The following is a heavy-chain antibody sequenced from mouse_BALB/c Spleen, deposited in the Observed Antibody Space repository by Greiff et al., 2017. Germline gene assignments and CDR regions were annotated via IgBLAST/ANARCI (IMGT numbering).Heavy chain of an antibody. D-gene: IGHD4-1*01. CDR1: GFTFSSYG. CDR3: ARHWDGEDY. CDR2: INSNGGST. V-gene: IGHV5-6-3*01. J-gene: IGHJ2*01. Sequence: EVKLVESGGGLVQPGGSLKLSCAASGFTFSSYGMSWVRQTPDKRLELVATINSNGGSTYYPDSVKGRFTISRDNAKNTLYLQMSSLKSEDTAMYYCARHWDGEDYWGQGTTLTVSS.